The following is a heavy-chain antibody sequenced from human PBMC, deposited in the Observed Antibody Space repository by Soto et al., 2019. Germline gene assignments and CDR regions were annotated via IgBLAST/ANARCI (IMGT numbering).Heavy chain of an antibody. Sequence: SLRLSCTASGLTFGDYAMSWFRQAPGKGLEWVGFIRSKAYGGTTEYAASVKGRFTISRDDSKSIAYLQMNSLKTEDTAVYYCTRPSRNDYESSGYPTLWGQGTRVTVS. V-gene: IGHV3-49*03. CDR3: TRPSRNDYESSGYPTL. J-gene: IGHJ3*01. CDR1: GLTFGDYA. CDR2: IRSKAYGGTT. D-gene: IGHD3-22*01.